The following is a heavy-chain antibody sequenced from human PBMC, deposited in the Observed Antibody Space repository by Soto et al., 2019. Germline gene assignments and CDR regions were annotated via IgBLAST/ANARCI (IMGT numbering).Heavy chain of an antibody. CDR2: IKGEADGGTT. D-gene: IGHD2-8*01. CDR1: GFTFSNAW. CDR3: TTGLTNGYYNFDY. J-gene: IGHJ4*02. V-gene: IGHV3-15*01. Sequence: HLVESGGGLVKPGGSLRLSCAASGFTFSNAWMSWVRQAPGKGLEWVGGIKGEADGGTTDYAAPVKGRITISREQSKDTLYLHMNSLKTEDTAVYYCTTGLTNGYYNFDYWGQGTPVTVSS.